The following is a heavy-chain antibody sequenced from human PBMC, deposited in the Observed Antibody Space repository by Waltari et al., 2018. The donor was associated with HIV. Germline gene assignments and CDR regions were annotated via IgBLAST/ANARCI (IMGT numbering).Heavy chain of an antibody. D-gene: IGHD3-3*01. CDR3: TREGLEFTHYFGMDV. J-gene: IGHJ6*02. CDR1: GFTFSSSA. V-gene: IGHV3-30*01. Sequence: QVHVVESGGGVVQPGRSLRLSCAASGFTFSSSAMHWVRQAPGKGLEWVAFISYDGSNKYYADSVKGRLTISRDDSKNTLYLQMNSLRPEDTAVYYCTREGLEFTHYFGMDVWGQGTTVTVSS. CDR2: ISYDGSNK.